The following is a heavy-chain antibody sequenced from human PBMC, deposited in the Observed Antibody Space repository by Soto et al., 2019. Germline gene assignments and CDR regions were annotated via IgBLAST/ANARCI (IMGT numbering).Heavy chain of an antibody. J-gene: IGHJ6*02. Sequence: PGESLNICRKGAGYSFCSYCSGWVRPMPGKGLEWMGIIYLGGSDIRSRPSFQGQVTISADTSISTAYLQWSSLTASDTAIYYCARRRGSGSDYYYNYGMGVWGQGTTVTVSS. CDR1: GYSFCSYC. CDR2: IYLGGSDI. V-gene: IGHV5-51*01. D-gene: IGHD1-26*01. CDR3: ARRRGSGSDYYYNYGMGV.